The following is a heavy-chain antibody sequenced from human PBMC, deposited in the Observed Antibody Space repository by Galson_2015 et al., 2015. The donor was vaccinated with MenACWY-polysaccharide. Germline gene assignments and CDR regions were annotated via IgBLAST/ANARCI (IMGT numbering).Heavy chain of an antibody. CDR3: ARDYCGRTSCDGLDV. CDR2: ISYDATNK. Sequence: FLRLSCAASGFTFSSYAMHWVRQAPGKGLEWVAVISYDATNKYYAESVKGRFSISRDNSKNTMYVQMNDLRAEDTATYYCARDYCGRTSCDGLDVWGQGTTVTVSS. V-gene: IGHV3-30-3*01. D-gene: IGHD2-2*01. J-gene: IGHJ6*02. CDR1: GFTFSSYA.